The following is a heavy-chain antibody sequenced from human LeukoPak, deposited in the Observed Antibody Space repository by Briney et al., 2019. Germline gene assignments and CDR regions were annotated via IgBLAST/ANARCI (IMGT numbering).Heavy chain of an antibody. D-gene: IGHD3-10*01. CDR1: AFNFKTFS. CDR3: ARDPGGSYYYYGMDV. CDR2: ITSSSSYI. J-gene: IGHJ6*02. V-gene: IGHV3-21*01. Sequence: PGGYLRLSCAASAFNFKTFSMNWVRQAPGKGLEWVSSITSSSSYIYYADSVRGRFTISRDNAKNSLYLQMNSLRAEDTAVYYCARDPGGSYYYYGMDVWGQGTTVTVSS.